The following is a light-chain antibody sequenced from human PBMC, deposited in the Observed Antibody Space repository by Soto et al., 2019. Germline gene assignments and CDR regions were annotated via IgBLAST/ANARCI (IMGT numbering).Light chain of an antibody. J-gene: IGLJ2*01. CDR1: SSNI. Sequence: QSVLTQPPSVSAAPGQKVTISCSGSSSNIVSWYQQLPGTAPKLLIYDNNKRPSGIPDRFSGSKSGTSATLGITGLQTGDEADYYCGMWDSSLSVVVFGGWTKGTVL. CDR3: GMWDSSLSVVV. V-gene: IGLV1-51*01. CDR2: DNN.